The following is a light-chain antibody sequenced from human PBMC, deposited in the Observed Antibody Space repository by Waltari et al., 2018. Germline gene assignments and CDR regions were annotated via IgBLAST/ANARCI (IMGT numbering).Light chain of an antibody. V-gene: IGKV2D-29*01. J-gene: IGKJ2*01. CDR3: MQSIQLPPT. CDR1: PSLLHRDVKTY. CDR2: EVS. Sequence: DIVMTQPPLSLSVTPGQPASISCKSSPSLLHRDVKTYLYWYLQKPGTPPQLLFYEVSNRFSGVPDRFSGSGSGTDFTLKISRVEAEDVGVYYCMQSIQLPPTFGQGTKLEIK.